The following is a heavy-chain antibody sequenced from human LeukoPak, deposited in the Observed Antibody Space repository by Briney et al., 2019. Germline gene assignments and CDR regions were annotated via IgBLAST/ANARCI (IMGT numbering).Heavy chain of an antibody. CDR3: ASEIDRDDYNRFFDY. CDR1: GYSFSTYT. Sequence: ASVKVSCKASGYSFSTYTMNWVRQAPGQRLEWMGWINAGNGNTKYSQKFQGRVTITRDTSASTAYMEMRSLRSEDTAVYYCASEIDRDDYNRFFDYWGQGTLVTVSS. J-gene: IGHJ4*02. D-gene: IGHD5-24*01. CDR2: INAGNGNT. V-gene: IGHV1-3*01.